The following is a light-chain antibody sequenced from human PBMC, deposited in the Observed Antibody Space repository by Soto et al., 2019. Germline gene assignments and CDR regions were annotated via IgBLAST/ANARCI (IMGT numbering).Light chain of an antibody. Sequence: QSVLTQPASVSGSPGQSITISCTGTGSDIGSYNFVSWYQHHPGKAPKLMIYEVSNRPSGVSDRFSGSKSDNTASLSISGLQAEDEADCYCYSYTSSSTYVFGTGTKLTVL. CDR2: EVS. CDR3: YSYTSSSTYV. V-gene: IGLV2-14*01. CDR1: GSDIGSYNF. J-gene: IGLJ1*01.